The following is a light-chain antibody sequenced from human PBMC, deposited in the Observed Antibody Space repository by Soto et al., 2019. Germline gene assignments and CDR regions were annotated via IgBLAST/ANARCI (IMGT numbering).Light chain of an antibody. CDR2: SNN. Sequence: VLTQPPSASGTPGQRVTISCSGSSSNIGSNTVNWYQQLPGTAPKLLIYSNNQRPSGVPDRFSGSKSGTSASLAISGLQSEDEADYYCAAWDDGLNGYVFGTGTKVTVL. V-gene: IGLV1-44*01. J-gene: IGLJ1*01. CDR3: AAWDDGLNGYV. CDR1: SSNIGSNT.